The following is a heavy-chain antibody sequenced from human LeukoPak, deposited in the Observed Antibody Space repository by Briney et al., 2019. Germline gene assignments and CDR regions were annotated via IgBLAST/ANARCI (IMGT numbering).Heavy chain of an antibody. CDR3: ARGVGSGWYYYYYYMDV. D-gene: IGHD6-19*01. CDR1: GGSFSGYY. CDR2: INHSGST. V-gene: IGHV4-34*01. Sequence: PSETQSLTCAVYGGSFSGYYWSWIRQPPGKGLEWIGEINHSGSTNYNPSLKSRVTISVDTSKNQFSLKLSSVTAADTAVYYCARGVGSGWYYYYYYMDVWGKGTTVTVSS. J-gene: IGHJ6*03.